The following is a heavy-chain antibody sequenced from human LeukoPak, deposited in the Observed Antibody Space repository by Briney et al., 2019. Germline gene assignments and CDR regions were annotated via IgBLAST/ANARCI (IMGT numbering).Heavy chain of an antibody. J-gene: IGHJ6*03. D-gene: IGHD4-11*01. CDR1: GFTFSSYG. Sequence: GRSLRLSCAASGFTFSSYGMHWVRQAPGKGLEWVAVTWYDGSNKYYADSVKGRFTISRDNSKNTLYLQMNSLRAEDTAVYYCARERRDYSNYYYYYYYMDVWGKGTTVTVSS. V-gene: IGHV3-33*01. CDR2: TWYDGSNK. CDR3: ARERRDYSNYYYYYYYMDV.